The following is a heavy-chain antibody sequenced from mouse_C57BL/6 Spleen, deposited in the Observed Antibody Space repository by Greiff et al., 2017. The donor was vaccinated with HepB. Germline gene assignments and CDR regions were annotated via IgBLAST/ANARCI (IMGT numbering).Heavy chain of an antibody. J-gene: IGHJ1*03. CDR2: IYPSSGNT. D-gene: IGHD1-1*01. CDR3: ARDYGSSYWYFDV. Sequence: QVQLQQSGAELARPGASVTLPCKASGYTFTSYGISWVKQRTGQGLEWIGEIYPSSGNTYYNEKFKGKATLTADKSSSTAYMELRILTSEDSAVYFCARDYGSSYWYFDVWGTGTTVTVSS. CDR1: GYTFTSYG. V-gene: IGHV1-81*01.